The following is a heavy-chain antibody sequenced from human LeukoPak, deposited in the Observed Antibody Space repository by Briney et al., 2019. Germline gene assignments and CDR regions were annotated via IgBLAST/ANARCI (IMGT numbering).Heavy chain of an antibody. CDR3: ASKWFGEEYYMDV. CDR2: ISSSSSYI. V-gene: IGHV3-21*01. Sequence: GGSLRLSCAASGFTFSSYSMNWVRQAPGKGLEWVSSISSSSSYIYYADSVKGRFTISRDNAKNSLYLQMNSLRAEDTAVYYCASKWFGEEYYMDVWGKGTTVTISS. CDR1: GFTFSSYS. J-gene: IGHJ6*03. D-gene: IGHD3-10*01.